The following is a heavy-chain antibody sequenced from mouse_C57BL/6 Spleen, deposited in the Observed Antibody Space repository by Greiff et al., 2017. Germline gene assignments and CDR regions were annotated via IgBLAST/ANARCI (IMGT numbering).Heavy chain of an antibody. Sequence: QVQLQQPGAELVKPGASVKLSCKASGYTFTSYWMHWVKQRPGQGLEWIGMIHPISGSTNYNEKFKSKATLTVDKSSSTAYMQLSSLTSEDSAVYYCASGGVVEGYYAMDYWGQGTSVTVSS. CDR2: IHPISGST. D-gene: IGHD1-1*01. CDR3: ASGGVVEGYYAMDY. V-gene: IGHV1-64*01. CDR1: GYTFTSYW. J-gene: IGHJ4*01.